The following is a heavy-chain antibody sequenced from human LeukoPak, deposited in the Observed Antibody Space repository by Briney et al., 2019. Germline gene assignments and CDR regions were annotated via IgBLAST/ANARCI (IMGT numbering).Heavy chain of an antibody. D-gene: IGHD1-14*01. CDR2: IYGSDIT. J-gene: IGHJ3*02. Sequence: SETLSLTCTVSGGSISPYYWSWIRQPAGEGLEWIGRIYGSDITNYNPSLRSRVTMSIDTSKNQFSLKLSSVTAADTAVYYCTRATDSRRYAFDIWGQGTVVTVSS. CDR1: GGSISPYY. V-gene: IGHV4-4*07. CDR3: TRATDSRRYAFDI.